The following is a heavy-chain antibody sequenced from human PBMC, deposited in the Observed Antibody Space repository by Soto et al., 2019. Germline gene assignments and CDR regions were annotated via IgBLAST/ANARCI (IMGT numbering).Heavy chain of an antibody. Sequence: QVQLVQSGAEVKKPGSSVKVSCKASGGTFSSYAISWVRQAPGQGLEWMGGIIPIFGTANYAQKFQGRVTITADESTSTAYMELSSLRSEATAVYYCARGEGDLGNYYYYYGMDVWGQGTTVTVSS. D-gene: IGHD3-16*01. CDR2: IIPIFGTA. V-gene: IGHV1-69*01. CDR1: GGTFSSYA. CDR3: ARGEGDLGNYYYYYGMDV. J-gene: IGHJ6*02.